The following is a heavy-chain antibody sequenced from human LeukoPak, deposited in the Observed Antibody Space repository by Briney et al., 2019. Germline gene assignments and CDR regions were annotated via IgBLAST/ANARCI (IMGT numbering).Heavy chain of an antibody. J-gene: IGHJ4*02. CDR1: GFSFGNYA. CDR3: AKEIRPGWFGLWDY. V-gene: IGHV3-23*01. D-gene: IGHD3-10*01. CDR2: VSGSGDTT. Sequence: QSGGSLRLSCGASGFSFGNYAMNWVRQAPGKGLEWVSAVSGSGDTTYYADSVKGRFTISRDNFNNTLFLQMNSLRAEDAALYYCAKEIRPGWFGLWDYWGQGTLVTVSS.